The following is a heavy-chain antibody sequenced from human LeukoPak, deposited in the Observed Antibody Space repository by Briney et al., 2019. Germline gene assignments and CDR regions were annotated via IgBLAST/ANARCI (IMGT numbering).Heavy chain of an antibody. V-gene: IGHV3-23*01. J-gene: IGHJ3*02. Sequence: GGSLRVSCAASGLSFSNFAMNWVRQAPGKGLEWVSVITGDGGTTDYADSVKGRFTISRDNSKNTLYLQMNSLRTEDTATYYCAKGWSGYFRSPFDIWGQGTMVIVSS. CDR2: ITGDGGTT. CDR1: GLSFSNFA. D-gene: IGHD3-3*01. CDR3: AKGWSGYFRSPFDI.